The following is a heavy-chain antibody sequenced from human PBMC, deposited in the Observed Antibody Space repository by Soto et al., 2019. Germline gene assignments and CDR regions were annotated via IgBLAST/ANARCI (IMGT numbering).Heavy chain of an antibody. J-gene: IGHJ4*02. V-gene: IGHV3-33*01. CDR2: IWFDGSNK. Sequence: GESLKISCAASEFTFRNYGMHWVRQAPGKGLEWVAVIWFDGSNKDYADSVKGRFTISRDNSKNTLFLQMDSLRAEDTAVYYCARDFWSGGAAYWGQGTLVTVSS. CDR1: EFTFRNYG. CDR3: ARDFWSGGAAY. D-gene: IGHD3-3*01.